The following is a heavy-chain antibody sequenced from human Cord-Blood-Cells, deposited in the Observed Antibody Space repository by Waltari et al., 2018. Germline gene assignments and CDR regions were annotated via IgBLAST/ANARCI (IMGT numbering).Heavy chain of an antibody. V-gene: IGHV3-48*02. D-gene: IGHD3-16*01. CDR1: GFTFSSYS. J-gene: IGHJ3*02. CDR3: ARDPSWGWGRDSAFDI. Sequence: EVQLVESGGGLVQPGGSLRLACAASGFTFSSYSMTWVRPAPGKGLEWVSDISSSGSTIYYADSVKGRFTISRDNAKNSLYLQMNSLRDEDTAVYYCARDPSWGWGRDSAFDIWGQGTMVTVSS. CDR2: ISSSGSTI.